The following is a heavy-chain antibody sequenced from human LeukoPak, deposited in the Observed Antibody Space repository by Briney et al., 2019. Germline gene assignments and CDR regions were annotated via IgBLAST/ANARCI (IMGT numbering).Heavy chain of an antibody. V-gene: IGHV3-23*01. J-gene: IGHJ2*01. CDR2: VSRSADST. D-gene: IGHD2-15*01. CDR1: GLTFSQYA. CDR3: AKSRHCSGGSCYLWGSFDL. Sequence: GGSLRLSCVAAGLTFSQYAMNWVGEAPGKGPEWVSVVSRSADSTYYADSVKGRFAISRDSPKNTLSLQMDSLRAEDTAMYYCAKSRHCSGGSCYLWGSFDLWGRGTLVTVSS.